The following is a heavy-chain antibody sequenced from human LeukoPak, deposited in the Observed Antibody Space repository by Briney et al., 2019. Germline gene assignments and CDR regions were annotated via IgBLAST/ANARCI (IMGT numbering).Heavy chain of an antibody. V-gene: IGHV4-4*07. Sequence: SETLSLTCPVSGGSFSSYYWSWVRQPAGKGLEWIGRMVTRGSSSYNPSLKSRVTMSVDTSKNQVSLKLSSATAADTAMYYCARIYQSSGISSGYFDYWGQGTLVTV. CDR3: ARIYQSSGISSGYFDY. J-gene: IGHJ4*02. CDR2: MVTRGSS. D-gene: IGHD4-23*01. CDR1: GGSFSSYY.